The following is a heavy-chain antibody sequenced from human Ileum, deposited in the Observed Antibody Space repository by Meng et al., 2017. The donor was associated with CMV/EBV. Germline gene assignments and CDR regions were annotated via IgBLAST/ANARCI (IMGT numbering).Heavy chain of an antibody. Sequence: GESLKISCAASGFTFSGSAMHWVRQASGKGLEWVGRIRSKANSYATAYAASVKGRFTISRDDSKNTAYLQMNSLKTEDTAVYYCTRPPYCSSTSCYTGGLWGQGTRVTVSS. CDR3: TRPPYCSSTSCYTGGL. D-gene: IGHD2-2*02. CDR2: IRSKANSYAT. J-gene: IGHJ4*02. CDR1: GFTFSGSA. V-gene: IGHV3-73*01.